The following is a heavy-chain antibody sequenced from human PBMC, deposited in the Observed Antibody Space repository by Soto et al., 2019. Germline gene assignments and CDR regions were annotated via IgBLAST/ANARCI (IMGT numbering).Heavy chain of an antibody. J-gene: IGHJ4*01. CDR1: GGSIKNTNYH. CDR3: FGVMAATLDY. CDR2: LYYRGAT. V-gene: IGHV4-39*01. D-gene: IGHD2-21*02. Sequence: SETLSLTCSVSGGSIKNTNYHWGWIRQPPGTGLEWIGTLYYRGATDYNPSLKTRVTISVDTSKNLLSLNLSSVTAADTAVYYCFGVMAATLDYWGQGTLVTVSS.